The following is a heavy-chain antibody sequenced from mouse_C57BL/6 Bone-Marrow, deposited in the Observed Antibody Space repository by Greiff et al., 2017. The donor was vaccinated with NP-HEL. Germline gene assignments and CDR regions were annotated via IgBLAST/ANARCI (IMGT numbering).Heavy chain of an antibody. CDR2: IDPENGDT. J-gene: IGHJ3*01. V-gene: IGHV14-4*01. D-gene: IGHD1-1*01. CDR3: TTSYGSSSAWFAY. CDR1: GFNIKDDY. Sequence: EVQLQQSGAELVRPGASVKLSCTASGFNIKDDYMHWVKQRPEQGLEWIGWIDPENGDTEYASKFQGKATITADTSSNTAYLQLSSLTSEDTAVYYCTTSYGSSSAWFAYWGQGTLVTVSA.